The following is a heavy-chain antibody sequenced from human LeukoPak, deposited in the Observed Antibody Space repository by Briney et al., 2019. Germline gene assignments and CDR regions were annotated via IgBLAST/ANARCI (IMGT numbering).Heavy chain of an antibody. CDR2: INPNSGGT. J-gene: IGHJ4*02. Sequence: ASVKVSCKASGYTFTGYYMHWVRQAPGQGLEWMGWINPNSGGTNYAQKCQGRVTMTRDTSISTAYMELSRLRADDTDVYYCARKGIVGATGLDYWGQGTLVTVSS. CDR1: GYTFTGYY. CDR3: ARKGIVGATGLDY. D-gene: IGHD1-26*01. V-gene: IGHV1-2*02.